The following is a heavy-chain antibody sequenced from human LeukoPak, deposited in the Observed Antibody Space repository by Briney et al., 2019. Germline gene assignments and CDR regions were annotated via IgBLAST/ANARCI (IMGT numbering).Heavy chain of an antibody. Sequence: GASVKVSCKASGYTFTSYGISWVRQAPGQGLEWMGWISAYNGNTNYAQKLQGRVTMTTDTSTSTAYMELRSLRSDDTAVYYCARVHSSSWYGRSYYYYMDVWGKGTTVTVSS. V-gene: IGHV1-18*01. J-gene: IGHJ6*03. CDR2: ISAYNGNT. D-gene: IGHD6-13*01. CDR3: ARVHSSSWYGRSYYYYMDV. CDR1: GYTFTSYG.